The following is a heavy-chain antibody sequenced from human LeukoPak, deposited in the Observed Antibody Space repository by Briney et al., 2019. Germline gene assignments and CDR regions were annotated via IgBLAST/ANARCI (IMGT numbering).Heavy chain of an antibody. Sequence: ASAKVSCKASGYTFTSYDINWVRQATGQGLEWMGWMNPNSGNTGYAQKFQGRVTITRNTSISTAYMELSSLRSEDTAVYYCARGGPRDYYEDYWGQGTLVTVSS. CDR3: ARGGPRDYYEDY. D-gene: IGHD3-22*01. CDR1: GYTFTSYD. V-gene: IGHV1-8*03. CDR2: MNPNSGNT. J-gene: IGHJ4*02.